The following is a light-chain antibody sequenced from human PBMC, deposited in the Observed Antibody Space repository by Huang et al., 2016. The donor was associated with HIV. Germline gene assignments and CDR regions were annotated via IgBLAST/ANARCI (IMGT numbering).Light chain of an antibody. V-gene: IGKV2D-29*02. Sequence: DIVMTQTPLSLSVTPGQPASISCKSSQSLLHSDGKTYLYWYLQKPGQSPQLLIYEVSSRLSGVPDRFSGSGSGTDFTLKISRVEAEDVGVYYCMQNIQLPFTFGGGTKVEIK. J-gene: IGKJ4*01. CDR2: EVS. CDR3: MQNIQLPFT. CDR1: QSLLHSDGKTY.